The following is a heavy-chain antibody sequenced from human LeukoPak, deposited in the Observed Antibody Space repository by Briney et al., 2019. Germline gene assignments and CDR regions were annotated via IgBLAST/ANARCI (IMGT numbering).Heavy chain of an antibody. CDR2: IYYSGNT. Sequence: SETLSLTCTVSGGSISSYYWSWIRQPPGKGLEWIGYIYYSGNTNYNPSLESRVTISVDTSKNHFSLKLSSVTAADTAIYYCARVARDGYNLWGQGTLVTVS. J-gene: IGHJ4*02. CDR1: GGSISSYY. V-gene: IGHV4-59*01. CDR3: ARVARDGYNL. D-gene: IGHD5-24*01.